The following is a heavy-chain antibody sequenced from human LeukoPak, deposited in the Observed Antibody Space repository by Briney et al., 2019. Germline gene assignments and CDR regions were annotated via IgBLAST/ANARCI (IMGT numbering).Heavy chain of an antibody. CDR2: INPNSGGT. CDR1: GGTFSSYA. D-gene: IGHD2-15*01. CDR3: ATGYCSGGSCYSVLVY. J-gene: IGHJ4*02. V-gene: IGHV1-2*04. Sequence: GASVKVSCKASGGTFSSYAISWVRQAPGQGLEWMGWINPNSGGTNYAQRFQGWVTMTRDTSISTAYMELSRLRSDDTAVYYCATGYCSGGSCYSVLVYWGQGTLVTVSS.